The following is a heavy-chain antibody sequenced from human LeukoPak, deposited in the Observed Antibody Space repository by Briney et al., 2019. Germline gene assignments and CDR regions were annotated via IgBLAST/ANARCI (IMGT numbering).Heavy chain of an antibody. CDR3: ARHSCSSSSCYYHYGMDV. J-gene: IGHJ6*02. V-gene: IGHV4-34*01. Sequence: SETLSLTCVVYGGSFSGYYWSWIRQPPGKGLEWIGEIDHSGSTNYNPSLKSRVTISVDTSKNHFSLKLSSVTAADTAVYYCARHSCSSSSCYYHYGMDVWGQGTTVTVSS. CDR2: IDHSGST. CDR1: GGSFSGYY. D-gene: IGHD2-2*01.